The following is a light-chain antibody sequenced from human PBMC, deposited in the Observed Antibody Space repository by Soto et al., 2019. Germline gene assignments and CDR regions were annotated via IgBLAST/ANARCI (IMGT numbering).Light chain of an antibody. Sequence: EIVLTQSPGTLSLSPGERATLSCRASQSVTSSYLAWYQQKPGQAPRLLMYGASSRATGIPDRFSGSGSGTDFTLTISRLEPEDFAVYYCQQYVSSPRTFGQGTKLEIK. J-gene: IGKJ2*01. CDR3: QQYVSSPRT. CDR2: GAS. V-gene: IGKV3-20*01. CDR1: QSVTSSY.